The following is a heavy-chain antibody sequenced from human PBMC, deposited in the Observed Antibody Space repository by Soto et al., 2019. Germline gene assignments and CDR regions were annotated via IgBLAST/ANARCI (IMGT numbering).Heavy chain of an antibody. Sequence: QMQLVQSGAEVKKTGSSVKISCRASGYTFTYRHLHWLRQAHGQALVWMGWITPFNGNSNYAQKFHGSVLLTRDAYMSTVYLELRSLRSEDTAMYYCANLASGSDSFDIWGQGTMVTVSS. CDR3: ANLASGSDSFDI. V-gene: IGHV1-45*02. CDR2: ITPFNGNS. J-gene: IGHJ3*02. D-gene: IGHD3-10*01. CDR1: GYTFTYRH.